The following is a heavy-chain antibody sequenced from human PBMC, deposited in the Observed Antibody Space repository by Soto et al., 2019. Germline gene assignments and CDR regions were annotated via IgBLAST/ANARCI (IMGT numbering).Heavy chain of an antibody. V-gene: IGHV3-53*01. D-gene: IGHD4-17*01. CDR1: GFTVSSNY. CDR3: ARRTDSWYFDL. Sequence: EVQLVESGGGLIQPGESLRLSCVVSGFTVSSNYMSWVRQAPGKGLECVSLIYSGGSTHYADSVKGRFTISRDDSKNTVYLQMNSLRVEDTAVYYCARRTDSWYFDLWGRGTLVTVSS. J-gene: IGHJ2*01. CDR2: IYSGGST.